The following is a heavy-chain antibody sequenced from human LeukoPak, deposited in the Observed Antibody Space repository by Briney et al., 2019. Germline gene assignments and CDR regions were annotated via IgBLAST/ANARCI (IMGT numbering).Heavy chain of an antibody. V-gene: IGHV1-3*01. D-gene: IGHD3-3*01. Sequence: ASVKVSCKTSGYTFTNYGMHWVRQAPGQRLEWMGWINAGNGNTKYSQKFQGRVTITRDTSASTAYMELSSLRSEDTAVYYCARGPPPLFGVVIPIDYWGQGTLVTVSS. J-gene: IGHJ4*02. CDR3: ARGPPPLFGVVIPIDY. CDR2: INAGNGNT. CDR1: GYTFTNYG.